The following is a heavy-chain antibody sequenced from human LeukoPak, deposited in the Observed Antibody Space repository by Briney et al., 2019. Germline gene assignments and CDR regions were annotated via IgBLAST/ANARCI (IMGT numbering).Heavy chain of an antibody. CDR1: GFTFSNYW. V-gene: IGHV3-74*01. Sequence: GGSLRLSCAASGFTFSNYWMHWVRQAPGKGLVWVSRINTDGSGTSYADSVKGRFTISRDNAKNTLYLQMSSLRAEDTAVYFCARDLRYCTSTSCYDPYFDYWGQGTLVTVPS. J-gene: IGHJ4*02. CDR3: ARDLRYCTSTSCYDPYFDY. D-gene: IGHD2-2*01. CDR2: INTDGSGT.